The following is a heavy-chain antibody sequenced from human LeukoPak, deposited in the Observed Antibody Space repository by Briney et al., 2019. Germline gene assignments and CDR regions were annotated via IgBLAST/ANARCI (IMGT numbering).Heavy chain of an antibody. J-gene: IGHJ3*02. CDR3: ARGHWGLDI. D-gene: IGHD7-27*01. CDR1: GFTFSDYY. CDR2: ISTSDTI. Sequence: GGSLRLSCAASGFTFSDYYMTWIRHTPGKGLQWVSYISTSDTIYYADSVKDRFTISRDSTQNSVYLQMNSLRAEDTALYYCARGHWGLDIWGQGTMVTVSS. V-gene: IGHV3-11*04.